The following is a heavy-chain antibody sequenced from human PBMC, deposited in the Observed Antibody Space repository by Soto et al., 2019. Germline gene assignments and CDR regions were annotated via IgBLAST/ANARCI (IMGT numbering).Heavy chain of an antibody. CDR3: AKDIGAVAGLFDY. CDR2: ISWNSGSI. D-gene: IGHD6-19*01. J-gene: IGHJ4*02. V-gene: IGHV3-9*01. CDR1: GFTFDDYA. Sequence: DVQLVESGGGLVQPGRSLRLSCAASGFTFDDYAMHWVRQAPGKGLEWVSGISWNSGSIGYADSVKGRFTISRDNAKNSLYLQMNSLRAEDTALYYCAKDIGAVAGLFDYWGQGTLVTVSS.